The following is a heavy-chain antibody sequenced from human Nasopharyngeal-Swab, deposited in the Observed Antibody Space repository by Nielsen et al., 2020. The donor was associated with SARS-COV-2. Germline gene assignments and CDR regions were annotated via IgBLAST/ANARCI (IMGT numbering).Heavy chain of an antibody. CDR1: GGSISSSSYY. J-gene: IGHJ4*02. D-gene: IGHD2-15*01. Sequence: SETLSLTCTVSGGSISSSSYYWGWIRQPPGKGLEWIGSIYYSGSTYYNPSLKSRVTISVDTSKNQFSLKLSSVTAADTAVYYYARHLRDGVVVAAPYYFDYWGQGTLVTVSS. CDR2: IYYSGST. V-gene: IGHV4-39*01. CDR3: ARHLRDGVVVAAPYYFDY.